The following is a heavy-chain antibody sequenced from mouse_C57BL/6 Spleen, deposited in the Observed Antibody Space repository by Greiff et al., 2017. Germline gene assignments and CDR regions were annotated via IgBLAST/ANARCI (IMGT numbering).Heavy chain of an antibody. Sequence: QVQLKQPGPGLVQPSQSLSITCKVSGFSLTSYGVHWVRQSPGKGLEWLGVIWRGGSTDYNAAFMSRLSITKDNSKSQVFFKMNSLQADDAAICYCAKTDYGSRYWYFDVWGTGTTVTVSS. V-gene: IGHV2-5*01. CDR2: IWRGGST. CDR3: AKTDYGSRYWYFDV. J-gene: IGHJ1*03. CDR1: GFSLTSYG. D-gene: IGHD1-1*01.